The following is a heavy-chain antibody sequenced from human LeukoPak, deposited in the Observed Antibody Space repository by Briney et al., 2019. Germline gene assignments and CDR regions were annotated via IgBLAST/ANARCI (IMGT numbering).Heavy chain of an antibody. CDR2: IYPGDSDT. CDR3: ARHRPYSGNYYNAFDV. Sequence: GESLKISCKGSGYSFTSFWIGWVRQMPGKGLEWMGIIYPGDSDTRYSPSFQGQVTISADKSISTAYLQWSSLKASDTAMYCCARHRPYSGNYYNAFDVWGQGTMVTVSS. V-gene: IGHV5-51*01. J-gene: IGHJ3*01. D-gene: IGHD1-26*01. CDR1: GYSFTSFW.